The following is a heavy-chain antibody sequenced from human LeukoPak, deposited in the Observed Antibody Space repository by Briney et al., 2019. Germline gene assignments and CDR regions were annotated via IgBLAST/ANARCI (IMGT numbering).Heavy chain of an antibody. Sequence: SVKVSCKASGGTFSSYAISWVRQAPGQGLEWMGGIIPIFGTANYAAKFQGRVTITADESTSTAYMELSSLRSEDTAVYYCARGGYCSSTSCFLPFDYWGQGTLVTVSS. CDR3: ARGGYCSSTSCFLPFDY. CDR2: IIPIFGTA. V-gene: IGHV1-69*01. D-gene: IGHD2-2*01. CDR1: GGTFSSYA. J-gene: IGHJ4*02.